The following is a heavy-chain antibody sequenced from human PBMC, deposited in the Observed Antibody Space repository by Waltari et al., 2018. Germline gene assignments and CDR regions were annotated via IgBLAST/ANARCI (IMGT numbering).Heavy chain of an antibody. CDR1: GGSISSSNW. V-gene: IGHV4-4*02. J-gene: IGHJ4*02. CDR2: IYHSRST. CDR3: ARFRRGVGVPAYYFDD. D-gene: IGHD2-2*01. Sequence: QLQLQESGPGLVKPSGTLSLTCAVSGGSISSSNWWSWVRQPPGKGLEWIGEIYHSRSTNNDTSLKGGLTIDGDKSKNQFARKLSTGTAADTAVYDCARFRRGVGVPAYYFDDWGQGTLVTVSS.